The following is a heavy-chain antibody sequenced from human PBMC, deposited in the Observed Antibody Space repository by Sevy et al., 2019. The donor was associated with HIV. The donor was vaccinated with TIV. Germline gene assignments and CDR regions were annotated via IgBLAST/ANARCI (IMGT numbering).Heavy chain of an antibody. V-gene: IGHV1-69*13. CDR2: IIPIFGTA. D-gene: IGHD2-15*01. CDR3: ARELSDYCYYYYMDV. Sequence: ASVKVSCKASGGTFSSYAISWVRQAPGQGLEWMGRIIPIFGTANYAQKFQGRVTITADESTSTAYMELSSLRSEDTAVYYCARELSDYCYYYYMDVWGKGTTVTVSS. CDR1: GGTFSSYA. J-gene: IGHJ6*03.